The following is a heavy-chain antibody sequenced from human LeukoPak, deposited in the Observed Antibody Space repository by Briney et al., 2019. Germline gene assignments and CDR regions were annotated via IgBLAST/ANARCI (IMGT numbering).Heavy chain of an antibody. CDR1: GYTFTSYG. CDR3: ARDYGGNSGGSRWFDP. CDR2: ISAYNGNT. V-gene: IGHV1-18*01. J-gene: IGHJ5*02. D-gene: IGHD4-23*01. Sequence: ASVKVSCKASGYTFTSYGISWVRQAPGQGLEWMGWISAYNGNTNYAQKLQGRVTMTTDTSTNTAYMELRSLRSDDTAVYYCARDYGGNSGGSRWFDPWGQGTLVTVSS.